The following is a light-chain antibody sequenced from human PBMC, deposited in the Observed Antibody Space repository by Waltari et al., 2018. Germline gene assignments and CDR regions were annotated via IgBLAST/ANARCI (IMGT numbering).Light chain of an antibody. CDR1: HNINTY. V-gene: IGKV3-11*01. J-gene: IGKJ4*01. CDR3: QAGSTWPPALT. Sequence: EIVLTQSPVTVSLSPGDRPTLSCRASHNINTYLAWYQHKPGQAPRLLIYDASNRARGVPARISGSGSGTDFALTISSLEAEDSAVYYCQAGSTWPPALTFGGGSKVEIK. CDR2: DAS.